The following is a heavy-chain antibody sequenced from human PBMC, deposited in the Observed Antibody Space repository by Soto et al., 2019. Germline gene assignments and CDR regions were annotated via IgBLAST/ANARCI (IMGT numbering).Heavy chain of an antibody. J-gene: IGHJ4*02. Sequence: PGGSLRLSCAASGFTFSSYAMSWVRQAPGKGLEWVSAISGSGGSTYYADSVKGRFTISRDNSKNTLYLQMNSLRAEDTAVYYCAKSGEVVTTLLYFDYWGQGTLVTVSS. V-gene: IGHV3-23*01. CDR3: AKSGEVVTTLLYFDY. D-gene: IGHD4-17*01. CDR1: GFTFSSYA. CDR2: ISGSGGST.